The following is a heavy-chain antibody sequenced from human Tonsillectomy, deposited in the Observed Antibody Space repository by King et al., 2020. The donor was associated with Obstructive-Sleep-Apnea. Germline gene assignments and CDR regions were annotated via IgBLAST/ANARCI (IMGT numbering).Heavy chain of an antibody. Sequence: TLKESGPALVKSTQTLTLTCTFSGFSLTTRAMCVSWIRQPPGKALEWLALIDWADDKYYSTSLKTRLTISKDTSKNQVALTMTNLDPADTGTYYCARVVADGYDACDIWGQGTMVTVSS. V-gene: IGHV2-70*01. CDR2: IDWADDK. J-gene: IGHJ3*02. CDR1: GFSLTTRAMC. CDR3: ARVVADGYDACDI. D-gene: IGHD5-24*01.